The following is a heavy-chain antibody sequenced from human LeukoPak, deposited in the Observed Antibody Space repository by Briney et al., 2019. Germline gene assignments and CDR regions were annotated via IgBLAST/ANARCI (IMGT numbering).Heavy chain of an antibody. D-gene: IGHD6-6*01. J-gene: IGHJ4*02. V-gene: IGHV3-30*04. CDR3: AREPHSSCFDY. CDR1: GFTFSSYA. Sequence: GGSLRLSCAASGFTFSSYAMHCVRQAPGKGLEWVAVISYDGSNKYYADSVKGRFTISRDNSKNTLYLQMNSLRAEDTAVYYCAREPHSSCFDYWGQGTLVTVSS. CDR2: ISYDGSNK.